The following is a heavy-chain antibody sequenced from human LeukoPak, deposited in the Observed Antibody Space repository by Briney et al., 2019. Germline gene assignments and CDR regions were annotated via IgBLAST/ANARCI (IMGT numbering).Heavy chain of an antibody. CDR2: IRSSSSYI. J-gene: IGHJ4*02. V-gene: IGHV3-21*01. Sequence: GGSLRLSCAASGFTFSSYSMNWVRQAPGKGLEWVSSIRSSSSYIYYADSVKGRFTISRDNAKNSLYLQMNSLRAEDTAVYYCAKARGDQYYYGSGSYSNDYWGQGTLVTVSS. D-gene: IGHD3-10*01. CDR1: GFTFSSYS. CDR3: AKARGDQYYYGSGSYSNDY.